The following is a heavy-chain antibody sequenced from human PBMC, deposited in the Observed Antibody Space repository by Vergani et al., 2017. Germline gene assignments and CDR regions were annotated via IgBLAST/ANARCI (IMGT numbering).Heavy chain of an antibody. V-gene: IGHV3-23*01. CDR1: GFTHNSYT. Sequence: EVQLSESGGGVVQPGGSLRLSCAASGFTHNSYTMSWVRQTPGKGLEWVSSILHSGSNSYYADSVKGRFTITRYNSRNTLYLQMNSLRAEDTAIYYCEIDRDQDGGWNFNYWEPGTLIGVSA. CDR2: ILHSGSNS. CDR3: EIDRDQDGGWNFNY. D-gene: IGHD2-15*01. J-gene: IGHJ4*01.